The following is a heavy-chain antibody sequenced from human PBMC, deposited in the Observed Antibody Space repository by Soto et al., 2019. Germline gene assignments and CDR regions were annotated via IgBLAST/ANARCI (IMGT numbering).Heavy chain of an antibody. Sequence: LRLSCAASGFDFNFYWMTWVRQAPGKGLEWVANVNPDGSEAFYADSLKGRASISRDNANNSLSLQMNSLRAEDTAVYSCARDRVATRGPYYYYGMDVWGQGTTVTVSS. CDR3: ARDRVATRGPYYYYGMDV. D-gene: IGHD5-12*01. V-gene: IGHV3-7*01. CDR1: GFDFNFYW. CDR2: VNPDGSEA. J-gene: IGHJ6*02.